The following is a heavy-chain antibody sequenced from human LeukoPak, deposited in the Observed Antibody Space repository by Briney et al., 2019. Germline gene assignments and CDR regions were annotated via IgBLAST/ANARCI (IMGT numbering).Heavy chain of an antibody. D-gene: IGHD3-10*01. CDR1: GFTFRNCG. CDR3: AKRGPIYGSTPRHYFYY. CDR2: ISGSDDGT. Sequence: PGGFLRLSCVASGFTFRNCGMTWVRQAPGKGLEWVSTISGSDDGTYYADSVRGRFTISRDNSKNTLYLQMKALRDEDTATYYCAKRGPIYGSTPRHYFYYWGQGTLVTVSS. V-gene: IGHV3-23*01. J-gene: IGHJ4*02.